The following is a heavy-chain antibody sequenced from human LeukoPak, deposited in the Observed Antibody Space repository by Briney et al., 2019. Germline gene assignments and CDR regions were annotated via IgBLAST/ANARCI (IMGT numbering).Heavy chain of an antibody. D-gene: IGHD3-16*01. CDR2: IYSGGST. CDR3: ARAQGQFGGSFDY. J-gene: IGHJ4*02. CDR1: GFTVSSNY. Sequence: GGSLRLSCAASGFTVSSNYMSWVRQAPGKGLEWVSVIYSGGSTYYADSVKGRFTISRDNSKNTLYLQMNSLRAEDTAVYYCARAQGQFGGSFDYWGQGTLVTVSS. V-gene: IGHV3-53*01.